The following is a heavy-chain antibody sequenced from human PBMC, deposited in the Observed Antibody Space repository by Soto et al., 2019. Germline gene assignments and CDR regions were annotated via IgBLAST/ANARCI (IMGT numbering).Heavy chain of an antibody. J-gene: IGHJ6*02. Sequence: PGGSLRLSCAASGFTFSGYGMHWVRQAPGKGLEWVAVIWYDGSNKYYADSVKGRFTISRDNSKNTLYLQMNSLRAEDTAVYYCARATEYNWNLKGPLYGMDVWGQGTTVTVSS. CDR3: ARATEYNWNLKGPLYGMDV. CDR2: IWYDGSNK. CDR1: GFTFSGYG. V-gene: IGHV3-33*01. D-gene: IGHD1-20*01.